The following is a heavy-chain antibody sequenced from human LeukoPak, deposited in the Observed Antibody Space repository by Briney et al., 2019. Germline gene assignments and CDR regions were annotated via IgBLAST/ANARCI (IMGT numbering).Heavy chain of an antibody. V-gene: IGHV4-59*01. CDR3: ARDGIAAAGTSPGY. CDR1: GGSISSYY. CDR2: IYYSGST. Sequence: SETLSLTCTVSGGSISSYYWSWIRQPPGKGLEWIGYIYYSGSTNYNPSLKSRVTISVDTSKNQFSLKLSSVTAADTAVYYCARDGIAAAGTSPGYWGQGTLVTVSS. J-gene: IGHJ4*02. D-gene: IGHD6-13*01.